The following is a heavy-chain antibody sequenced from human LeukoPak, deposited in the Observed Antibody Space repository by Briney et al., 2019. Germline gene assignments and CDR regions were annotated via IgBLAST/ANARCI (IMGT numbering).Heavy chain of an antibody. CDR3: ARVRGAVDALGWFDP. CDR2: ISHSGSS. V-gene: IGHV4-59*01. CDR1: GGSITSDY. D-gene: IGHD1-26*01. J-gene: IGHJ5*02. Sequence: PSETLSLTCAVSGGSITSDYWSWIRQPPGKRLERLGFISHSGSSNYNPSLKSRVTMSVDTSKTQFSLRLSSVTAADTAIYYCARVRGAVDALGWFDPWGQGTLVTVSS.